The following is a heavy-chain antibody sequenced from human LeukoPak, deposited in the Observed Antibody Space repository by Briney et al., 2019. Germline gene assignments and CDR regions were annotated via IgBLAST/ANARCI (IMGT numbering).Heavy chain of an antibody. Sequence: GGSLRLSCAASGFTFSDYGIHWVRQAPGKGLEWTASIWNDGSHPYYADSVTGRITISRDNSKNTLYLQMNSLRAEDTAVYYCAILDYGDYAPGFDYWGQGTLVTVSS. CDR3: AILDYGDYAPGFDY. CDR2: IWNDGSHP. J-gene: IGHJ4*02. V-gene: IGHV3-30*02. D-gene: IGHD4-17*01. CDR1: GFTFSDYG.